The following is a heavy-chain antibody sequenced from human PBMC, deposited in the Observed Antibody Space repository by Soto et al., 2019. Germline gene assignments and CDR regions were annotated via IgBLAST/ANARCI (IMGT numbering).Heavy chain of an antibody. CDR2: INHSGST. Sequence: QVPLQQWGAGLLKPSETLSLTCAVYRGSFSGYYWSWIRQPPGKGLEWIGEINHSGSTNYNPSLKSRLTISVDTSKNQFSLKLSSLTAADTAVYYCARGQAAPGRPQSYYFDYWGQGTLVTVSS. CDR1: RGSFSGYY. J-gene: IGHJ4*02. CDR3: ARGQAAPGRPQSYYFDY. V-gene: IGHV4-34*01. D-gene: IGHD6-13*01.